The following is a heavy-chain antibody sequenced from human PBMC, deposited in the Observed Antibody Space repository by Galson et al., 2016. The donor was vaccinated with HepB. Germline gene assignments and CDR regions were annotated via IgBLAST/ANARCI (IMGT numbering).Heavy chain of an antibody. J-gene: IGHJ5*02. CDR2: VWYDGSNK. Sequence: SLRLSCAASGFTFSIYGLHWVRQAPGKGLEWVAVVWYDGSNKYYADSVKGRFTISRDNSKNTLYLQMNSLRAEDTAVYYCASGLLSSGPVDWFDPGGQGTLVTVSS. D-gene: IGHD3-10*01. CDR1: GFTFSIYG. CDR3: ASGLLSSGPVDWFDP. V-gene: IGHV3-33*01.